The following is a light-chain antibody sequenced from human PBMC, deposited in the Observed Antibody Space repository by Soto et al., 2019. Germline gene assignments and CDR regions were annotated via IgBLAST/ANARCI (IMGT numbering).Light chain of an antibody. Sequence: QSALTQPASVSVSPGQSIAISCTGTNSDVGGYNYVSWYQQHPGKAPKLMIYDVTNRPSGVSNRFSGSKSDNTASLTISGLQAEDEADYYCSSYTSSKTVVFGGGTKLTVL. J-gene: IGLJ2*01. CDR1: NSDVGGYNY. V-gene: IGLV2-14*03. CDR2: DVT. CDR3: SSYTSSKTVV.